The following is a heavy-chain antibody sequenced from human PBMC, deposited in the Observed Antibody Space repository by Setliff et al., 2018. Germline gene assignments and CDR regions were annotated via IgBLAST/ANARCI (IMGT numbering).Heavy chain of an antibody. CDR1: GDSISSRPYY. D-gene: IGHD6-19*01. V-gene: IGHV4-61*09. Sequence: KTSETLSLTCTVSGDSISSRPYYWGWFRQPAGKELEWIGQIYTSWSTNYNPSLKSRVTISVDTSQNQFSLKLSSVTAADTAVYYCARGRAGHSGHWGQGTLVTVSS. CDR2: IYTSWST. CDR3: ARGRAGHSGH. J-gene: IGHJ4*02.